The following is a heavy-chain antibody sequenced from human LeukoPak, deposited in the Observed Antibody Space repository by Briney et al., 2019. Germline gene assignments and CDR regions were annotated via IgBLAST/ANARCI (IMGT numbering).Heavy chain of an antibody. J-gene: IGHJ6*03. CDR2: IFTSGST. Sequence: SETLSLTCTVSGASFSNYYWSWIRQPAGKGLEWIGRIFTSGSTNYNPSLKSRVTISVDTSKNQFSLKLGSVTAADTAVYYCARLGVGITAYSYYYMDVWGKGTTVTISS. CDR1: GASFSNYY. D-gene: IGHD2-15*01. V-gene: IGHV4-4*07. CDR3: ARLGVGITAYSYYYMDV.